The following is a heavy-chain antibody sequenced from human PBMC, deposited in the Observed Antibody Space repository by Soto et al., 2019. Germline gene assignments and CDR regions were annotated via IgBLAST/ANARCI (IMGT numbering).Heavy chain of an antibody. CDR1: GYTFNTYG. Sequence: ASVKVSCKASGYTFNTYGINWVRQAPGQGLEWMGWISAYNGNTNYAEKVRGRVTMTTDTSTSTAYMELWSLRSDDTAVYYCAREALYSSGWYYSDYWGQGTPVTVSS. CDR2: ISAYNGNT. J-gene: IGHJ4*02. V-gene: IGHV1-18*01. D-gene: IGHD6-13*01. CDR3: AREALYSSGWYYSDY.